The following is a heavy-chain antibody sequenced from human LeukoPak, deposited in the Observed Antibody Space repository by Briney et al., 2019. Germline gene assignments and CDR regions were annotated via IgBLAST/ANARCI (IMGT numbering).Heavy chain of an antibody. CDR2: IKQDGSER. Sequence: PGGSLRLSCAASGFTFSSYWMSWVRQAPGRGLEWVANIKQDGSERYYVDSVKGRFTISRDNAKNSLYLQMNSLRAEDTAVYYCAIGYCGGDCYASGPVKDAFDIWGQGTMVTVSS. D-gene: IGHD2-21*02. CDR1: GFTFSSYW. J-gene: IGHJ3*02. CDR3: AIGYCGGDCYASGPVKDAFDI. V-gene: IGHV3-7*01.